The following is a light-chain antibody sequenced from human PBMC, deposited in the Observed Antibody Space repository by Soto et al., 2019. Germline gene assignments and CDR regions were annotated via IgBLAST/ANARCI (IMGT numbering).Light chain of an antibody. J-gene: IGKJ5*01. CDR3: QQYGSSPRIT. CDR1: QSVSSSY. Sequence: IMLTQSPGTLSLTPGERATLSCRASQSVSSSYLAWYQQKPGQAPRLLIYSASSRATGIPDRFSGSGSGTDFTLTISRLEPEDFAVYYCQQYGSSPRITFGQGTRLEIK. V-gene: IGKV3-20*01. CDR2: SAS.